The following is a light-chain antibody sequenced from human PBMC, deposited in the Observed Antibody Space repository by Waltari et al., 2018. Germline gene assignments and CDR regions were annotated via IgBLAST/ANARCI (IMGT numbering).Light chain of an antibody. V-gene: IGLV3-1*01. CDR1: TLGDKF. CDR3: QAWDSTTGVV. J-gene: IGLJ2*01. CDR2: QDR. Sequence: SYVLTQTPSVSVSPGQPATITCSGDTLGDKFAYWYQQKPVQSPVLVIYQDRKRPSGIPERFSGSNSGNIATLTISGTQTLDEADYYCQAWDSTTGVVFGGGTKLTVL.